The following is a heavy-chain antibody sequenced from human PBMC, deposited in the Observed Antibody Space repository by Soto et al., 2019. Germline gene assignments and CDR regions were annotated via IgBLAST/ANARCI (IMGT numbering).Heavy chain of an antibody. Sequence: QVQLVESGGGVVQPGRSLRLSCAASGFTFSSYGMHWVRQAPGKGLEWVAVIWYDGSNKYYADSVKGRFTISRDNSNNTLYLQMNSLRAEETAVYYCARDGIYYDSSGYYSGGYFDYWGQGTLVTVSS. CDR2: IWYDGSNK. J-gene: IGHJ4*02. CDR1: GFTFSSYG. D-gene: IGHD3-22*01. V-gene: IGHV3-33*01. CDR3: ARDGIYYDSSGYYSGGYFDY.